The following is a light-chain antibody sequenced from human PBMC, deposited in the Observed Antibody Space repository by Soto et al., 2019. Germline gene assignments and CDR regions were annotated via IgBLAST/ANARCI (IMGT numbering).Light chain of an antibody. CDR2: DTS. CDR1: HFASSR. J-gene: IGKJ1*01. Sequence: EIVVTQSPATLSASPGKRVTLSCRASHFASSRLAWYQQRPGQVPRLLIYDTSTRAPGISARFSGSGSGTEFTLTISSLQSEDFAVYYCQEYIHWPPGMFGPGTTVDIK. V-gene: IGKV3-15*01. CDR3: QEYIHWPPGM.